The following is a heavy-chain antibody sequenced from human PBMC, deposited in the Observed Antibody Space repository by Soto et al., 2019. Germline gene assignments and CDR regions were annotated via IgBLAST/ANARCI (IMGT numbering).Heavy chain of an antibody. J-gene: IGHJ6*02. Sequence: GGSLRLSCAASGFTFSSYGMHWVRQAPGKGLEWVAVISYDGSNKYYADSVKGRFTISRDNSKNTLYLQMNSLRAEDTAVYYCAKDTTIFGVVTSYVMDVWGQGTTVTVSS. V-gene: IGHV3-30*18. D-gene: IGHD3-3*01. CDR3: AKDTTIFGVVTSYVMDV. CDR1: GFTFSSYG. CDR2: ISYDGSNK.